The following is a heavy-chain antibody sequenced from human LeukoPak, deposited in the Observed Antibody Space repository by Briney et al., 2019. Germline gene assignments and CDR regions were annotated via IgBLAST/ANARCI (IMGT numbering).Heavy chain of an antibody. CDR3: AKRMSGSYYPEY. D-gene: IGHD1-26*01. CDR2: ISSSSSYT. CDR1: GSTFSDYY. J-gene: IGHJ4*02. Sequence: GGSLRLSCAASGSTFSDYYMSWIRQAPGKGLEWVSYISSSSSYTNYADSVKGRFTISRDNAKNSLYLQMNSLTAEDTAVYYCAKRMSGSYYPEYWGQGTLVTVSS. V-gene: IGHV3-11*06.